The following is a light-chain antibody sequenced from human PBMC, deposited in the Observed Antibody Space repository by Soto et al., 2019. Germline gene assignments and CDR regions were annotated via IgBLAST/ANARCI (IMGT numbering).Light chain of an antibody. J-gene: IGLJ3*02. CDR1: SSDLGSYDL. Sequence: QSALTQPASVSGSPGQSITISCTGTSSDLGSYDLVSWYQQHPGKAPKLMIYEGTKRPSGVSNRFSGSTSVNTASLTISGLQAEDEADYHCCSYAGPYVLFGGGTKLTVL. V-gene: IGLV2-23*01. CDR3: CSYAGPYVL. CDR2: EGT.